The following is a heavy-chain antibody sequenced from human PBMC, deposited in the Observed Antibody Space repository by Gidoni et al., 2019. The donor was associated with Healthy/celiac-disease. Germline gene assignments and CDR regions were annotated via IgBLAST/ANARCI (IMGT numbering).Heavy chain of an antibody. J-gene: IGHJ4*02. CDR1: GFTFSSYA. V-gene: IGHV3-23*01. D-gene: IGHD5-12*01. CDR2: ISGSGGST. CDR3: AKVGGGYDYPSFYFDY. Sequence: EVQLLESGGGLVQPGGSLRLSCAASGFTFSSYAMSWVRQAPGKGLEWVSAISGSGGSTHYADSVKGRFTISRDNSKNTLYLQMNSLRAEDTAVYYCAKVGGGYDYPSFYFDYWGQGTLVTVSS.